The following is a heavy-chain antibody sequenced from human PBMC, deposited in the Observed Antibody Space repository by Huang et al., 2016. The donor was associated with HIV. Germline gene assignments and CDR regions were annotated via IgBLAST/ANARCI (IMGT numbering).Heavy chain of an antibody. CDR1: GYTVSDLS. Sequence: QVQLVESGAELKKPGASVRVSCKVSGYTVSDLSLHWVRRAPEKGLEWVGGFDPEEGETIYAQRLQGRVTMTEDTSPDTAYMELSSLRPEDTAVYYCATSTPDVGAGVLRSAFDIWGQGTMVTVSS. D-gene: IGHD2-15*01. J-gene: IGHJ3*02. CDR2: FDPEEGET. CDR3: ATSTPDVGAGVLRSAFDI. V-gene: IGHV1-24*01.